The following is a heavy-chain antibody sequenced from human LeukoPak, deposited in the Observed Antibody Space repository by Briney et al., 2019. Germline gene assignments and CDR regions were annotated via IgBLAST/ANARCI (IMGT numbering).Heavy chain of an antibody. CDR1: GGSFSGYY. V-gene: IGHV4-34*01. J-gene: IGHJ5*02. CDR3: AFRKVGYCSSTSCYFRSGFDP. D-gene: IGHD2-2*01. CDR2: INHSGST. Sequence: SETLSLTCAVHGGSFSGYYWSWIRQPPGKGLEWIGEINHSGSTNYNPSLKSRVTISVDTSKNQFSLKLSSVTAADTAVYYCAFRKVGYCSSTSCYFRSGFDPWGQGTLVTVSS.